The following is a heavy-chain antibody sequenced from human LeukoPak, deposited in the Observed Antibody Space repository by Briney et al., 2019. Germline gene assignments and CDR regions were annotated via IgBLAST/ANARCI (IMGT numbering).Heavy chain of an antibody. CDR2: ISSSSSYI. V-gene: IGHV3-21*01. CDR1: GFTFSSYS. J-gene: IGHJ4*02. CDR3: ARMEGGSGGTDY. Sequence: GGSLRLSCAASGFTFSSYSMNWVRQAPGKGLEWVSSISSSSSYIYYADSVKGRFTISRDNAKNSLYLQMNSLRAEDTAVYYCARMEGGSGGTDYWGQGTLVTVSS. D-gene: IGHD3-10*01.